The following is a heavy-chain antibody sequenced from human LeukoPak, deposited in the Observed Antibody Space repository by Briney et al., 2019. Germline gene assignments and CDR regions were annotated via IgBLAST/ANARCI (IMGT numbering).Heavy chain of an antibody. J-gene: IGHJ4*02. CDR2: ISSSSSYI. CDR1: GFTFSSYS. Sequence: PGGSLRLSCAASGFTFSSYSMNWVRQAPGKGLEWVSCISSSSSYIYYADSVKGRFTISRDNAKNSLYLQMNSLRAEDTAVYYCARDRPSSGWYGELDYWGQGTLVTVSS. D-gene: IGHD6-19*01. CDR3: ARDRPSSGWYGELDY. V-gene: IGHV3-21*01.